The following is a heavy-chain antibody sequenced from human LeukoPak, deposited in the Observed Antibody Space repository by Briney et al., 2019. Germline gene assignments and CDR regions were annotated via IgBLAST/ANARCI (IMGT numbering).Heavy chain of an antibody. J-gene: IGHJ5*02. CDR1: GFTFSSYA. V-gene: IGHV3-23*01. Sequence: GGSLRLSCAASGFTFSSYAVSWVRQAPGKGLEWVSAISGSGGSTYYADSVKGRFTVSRDNSKNTLYLQMYSLRAEDTAVYYCAKDRRSQRFDPWGQGTLVAVSS. CDR2: ISGSGGST. CDR3: AKDRRSQRFDP.